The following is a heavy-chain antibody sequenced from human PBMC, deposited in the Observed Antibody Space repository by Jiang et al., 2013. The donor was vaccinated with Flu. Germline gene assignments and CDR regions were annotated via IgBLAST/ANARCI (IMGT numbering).Heavy chain of an antibody. V-gene: IGHV6-1*01. J-gene: IGHJ5*02. Sequence: SQTLSLTCAISGDSVSTDRATWTWIRQSPSRGLQWLGRAYYRSKWYFDYAPSLKGRITISPDTSNNQLSLHLNSMTPEDTAVYYCARVRKCDSSGHCEYNWFDPWGQGTLVTVSS. CDR2: AYYRSKWYF. CDR3: ARVRKCDSSGHCEYNWFDP. CDR1: GDSVSTDRAT. D-gene: IGHD3-22*01.